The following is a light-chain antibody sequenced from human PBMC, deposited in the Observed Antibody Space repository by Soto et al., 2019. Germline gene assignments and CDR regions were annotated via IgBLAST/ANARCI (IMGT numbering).Light chain of an antibody. Sequence: QSVLTQSPSASGTPGQRVSISCSGSSSNIGSNTVSWYQHVPGTAPKLVIYCNDQRPSAVPGRFSGSKSGSSASLAISGLQSEDEAYYYCATWDDSLNVVFGGGTKLTVL. V-gene: IGLV1-44*01. CDR3: ATWDDSLNVV. CDR1: SSNIGSNT. CDR2: CND. J-gene: IGLJ3*02.